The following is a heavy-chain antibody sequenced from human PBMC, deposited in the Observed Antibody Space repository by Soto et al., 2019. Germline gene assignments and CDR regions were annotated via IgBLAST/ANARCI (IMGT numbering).Heavy chain of an antibody. D-gene: IGHD3-10*01. V-gene: IGHV3-7*03. Sequence: EVQLVQSGGGLVQPGGSLRLSCEASGFTFSNYCMSWVRQAPGKGLEWVAFIDQGGLETHYADSVKGRLTLSRDNAKKRVFLEVRDRRGEEAAMYYCARTIIIRGVDNWGPGTPVTVPP. J-gene: IGHJ4*01. CDR1: GFTFSNYC. CDR3: ARTIIIRGVDN. CDR2: IDQGGLET.